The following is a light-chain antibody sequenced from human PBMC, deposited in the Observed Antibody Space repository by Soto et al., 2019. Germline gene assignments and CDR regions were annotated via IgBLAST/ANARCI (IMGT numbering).Light chain of an antibody. Sequence: EIVMTQSPATLSVSPGDGATLSCRASQSVDSNLAWYQQKPGQTPRLLMYGASTRPTGIPARFSGSGSGTEFTLTIISLQSEDSAVYYCQQYNDRTPITFGQGTHWRL. V-gene: IGKV3D-15*01. CDR3: QQYNDRTPIT. CDR1: QSVDSN. CDR2: GAS. J-gene: IGKJ5*01.